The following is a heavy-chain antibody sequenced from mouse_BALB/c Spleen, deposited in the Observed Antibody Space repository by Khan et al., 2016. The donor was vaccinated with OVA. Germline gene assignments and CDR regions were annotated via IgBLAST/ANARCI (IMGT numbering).Heavy chain of an antibody. V-gene: IGHV5-6*01. Sequence: EVELVESGGDLVKPGGSLRLSCAASGFTFSTYGMSWVRQLPDKRLEWVATINSDGYYTYSPATVKGRFTISRNNAENTLYLQMSSLKSEDTAIYYCASHLTGSFAYWGQGTLVTVST. D-gene: IGHD4-1*01. J-gene: IGHJ3*01. CDR2: INSDGYYT. CDR1: GFTFSTYG. CDR3: ASHLTGSFAY.